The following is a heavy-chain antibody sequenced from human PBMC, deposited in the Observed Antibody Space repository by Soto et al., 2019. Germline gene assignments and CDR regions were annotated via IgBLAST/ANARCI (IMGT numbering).Heavy chain of an antibody. J-gene: IGHJ6*03. CDR1: GGSISSGGYY. Sequence: SETLSLTCTVSGGSISSGGYYWSWIRQHPGKGLEWIGYIYYSGSTYYNPSLKSRVTISVDTSKNQFSLKLSSVTAADTAVYYCARGLSYYYYMDVWGKGTTVTVSS. V-gene: IGHV4-31*03. CDR3: ARGLSYYYYMDV. CDR2: IYYSGST.